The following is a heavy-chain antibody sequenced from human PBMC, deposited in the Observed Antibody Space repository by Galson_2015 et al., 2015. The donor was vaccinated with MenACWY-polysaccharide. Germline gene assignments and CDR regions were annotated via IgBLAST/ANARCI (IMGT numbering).Heavy chain of an antibody. CDR1: GFTFSSYA. Sequence: SLRLSCAASGFTFSSYAMHWVRQAPGKGLEWVAVISYDGSNKYYADSVKGRFTISRDNSKNTLYLQMNSLRAEDTALYYCAKAMLQLERRSLGLPDDYWGQGTLVTVSS. D-gene: IGHD1-1*01. J-gene: IGHJ4*02. V-gene: IGHV3-30-3*01. CDR2: ISYDGSNK. CDR3: AKAMLQLERRSLGLPDDY.